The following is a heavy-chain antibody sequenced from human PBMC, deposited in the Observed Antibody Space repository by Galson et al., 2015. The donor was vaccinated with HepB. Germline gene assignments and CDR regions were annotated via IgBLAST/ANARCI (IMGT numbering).Heavy chain of an antibody. CDR1: GYTFTSRV. V-gene: IGHV1-18*01. D-gene: IGHD2-8*01. Sequence: SVKVSCKASGYTFTSRVLDWLRQAPGQGPEWLGRINTYNGQTGFAQKLQGRVTMTIQTSTSTAYLELRSLTSDDTAVYYCARRSLYEEAFDYRGQGTLVTVSS. J-gene: IGHJ4*02. CDR3: ARRSLYEEAFDY. CDR2: INTYNGQT.